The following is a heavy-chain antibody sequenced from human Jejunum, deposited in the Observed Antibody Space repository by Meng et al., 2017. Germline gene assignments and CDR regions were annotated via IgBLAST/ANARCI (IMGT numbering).Heavy chain of an antibody. D-gene: IGHD6-19*01. CDR3: AVPPCSGGWCYFDY. CDR1: GYTFTTYF. Sequence: QVQLVQAGGEVKKPGASVKVSCKASGYTFTTYFIHWVRKAPGQRLEWMGWVNTDNGNTKYSQTFQDRVTITRDTSASTVYMDLRSLTSEDTAVYYCAVPPCSGGWCYFDYWGQGALVTVSS. CDR2: VNTDNGNT. V-gene: IGHV1-3*04. J-gene: IGHJ4*02.